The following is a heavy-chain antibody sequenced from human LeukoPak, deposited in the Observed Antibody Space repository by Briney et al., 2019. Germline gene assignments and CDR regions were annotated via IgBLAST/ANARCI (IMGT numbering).Heavy chain of an antibody. CDR1: GYRFTSYN. D-gene: IGHD5-24*01. J-gene: IGHJ3*02. Sequence: ASVKVSCKTSGYRFTSYNLHWVRQAPGQRLEWRGIIKPSGGNTNYAQKFQGRVTMTRDTSTSTVYMELSSLKSEDTAVYYCARVRDGYNDAYDIWGQGTMVTVSS. V-gene: IGHV1-46*01. CDR2: IKPSGGNT. CDR3: ARVRDGYNDAYDI.